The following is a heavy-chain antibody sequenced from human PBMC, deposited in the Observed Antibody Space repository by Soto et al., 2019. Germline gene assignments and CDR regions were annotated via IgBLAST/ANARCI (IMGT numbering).Heavy chain of an antibody. CDR2: FRSKTDGGTI. CDR3: TTVGPVVHRPDS. V-gene: IGHV3-15*07. J-gene: IGHJ4*02. D-gene: IGHD2-15*01. CDR1: GFTSTNAW. Sequence: EVQLVESGGGLVEPGGSLRRSCAASGFTSTNAWMNWVRQAPGKGLEWVGRFRSKTDGGTIDYAAFVKGRFPISRDDSRNTLYLEMNSLTTKDTAVYYCTTVGPVVHRPDSWGQGALVTVSS.